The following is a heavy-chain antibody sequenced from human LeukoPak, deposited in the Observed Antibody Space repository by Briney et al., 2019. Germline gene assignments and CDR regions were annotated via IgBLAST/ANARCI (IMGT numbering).Heavy chain of an antibody. V-gene: IGHV3-43*01. CDR1: GFTFSSYT. Sequence: GGSLRLSCAASGFTFSSYTMHWVRQAPGKGLEWVSLISWDGGSTYYADSVKGRFTISRDNSKNSLYLQMNSLRTEDTALYYCAKDSDDGDFFFDYWGQGTLVTVSS. J-gene: IGHJ4*02. CDR2: ISWDGGST. CDR3: AKDSDDGDFFFDY. D-gene: IGHD4-17*01.